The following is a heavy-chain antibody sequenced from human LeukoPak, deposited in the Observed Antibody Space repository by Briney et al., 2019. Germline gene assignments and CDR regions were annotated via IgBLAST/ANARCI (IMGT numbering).Heavy chain of an antibody. CDR2: IYYSGST. V-gene: IGHV4-30-4*08. J-gene: IGHJ4*02. D-gene: IGHD1-26*01. CDR1: GGSISSGDYY. Sequence: SETLSLTCTVSGGSISSGDYYWSWIRQPPGKGLEWIGYIYYSGSTYYNPSLKSRVTISVDTSKNQFSLKLSSVTAADTAVYYCARVSAFSGSYSFDYWGQGTLVTVSS. CDR3: ARVSAFSGSYSFDY.